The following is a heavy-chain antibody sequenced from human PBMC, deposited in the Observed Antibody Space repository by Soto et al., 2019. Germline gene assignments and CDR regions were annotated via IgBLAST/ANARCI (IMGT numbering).Heavy chain of an antibody. D-gene: IGHD3-22*01. J-gene: IGHJ4*02. CDR1: GGTFNSYA. CDR3: ARGYFSTYYYDSSGYFPFDY. V-gene: IGHV1-69*13. CDR2: IIPIFGTA. Sequence: VTVSSKASGGTFNSYAISWVRQAPGQGLEWMGGIIPIFGTANYAQKFQGRVTITADESTSTAYMELSSLRSEDTAVYYCARGYFSTYYYDSSGYFPFDYWGQGTLVTVSS.